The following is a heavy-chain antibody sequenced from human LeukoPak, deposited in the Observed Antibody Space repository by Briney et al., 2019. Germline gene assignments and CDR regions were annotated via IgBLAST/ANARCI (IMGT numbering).Heavy chain of an antibody. CDR3: AKVGATGTRVFDY. CDR2: ISAVNGGT. D-gene: IGHD1-26*01. CDR1: GFTFSTFG. Sequence: PGGSLRLSCAASGFTFSTFGMSWVRQAPGKGLEWVSLISAVNGGTYYADSVKGRFTISRDNSKNTLYLQMNSLSAEDTAVYYCAKVGATGTRVFDYWGQGALITVSS. J-gene: IGHJ4*02. V-gene: IGHV3-23*01.